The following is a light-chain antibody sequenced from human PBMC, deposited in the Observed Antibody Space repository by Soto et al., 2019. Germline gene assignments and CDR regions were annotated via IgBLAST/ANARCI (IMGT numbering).Light chain of an antibody. CDR1: SSDVGGYNY. CDR3: CSHAGYNTYV. CDR2: EVT. J-gene: IGLJ1*01. Sequence: SALTQPPSASGSPGQSVTISCTGTSSDVGGYNYVSWYQQHPGKAPKLMIYEVTKRPSWVPNRFSGSKSDNTASLTVSRLHAEDEADYFCCSHAGYNTYVFGTGTKVTI. V-gene: IGLV2-8*01.